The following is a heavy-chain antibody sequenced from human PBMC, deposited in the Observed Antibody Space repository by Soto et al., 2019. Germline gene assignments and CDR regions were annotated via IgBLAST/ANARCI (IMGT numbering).Heavy chain of an antibody. J-gene: IGHJ4*02. Sequence: SETLSLTCSVSGDSISNLDYFWAWIRQPAGQALEYIGYIYTSATTYYNPSFDRRVAISVDTSKSQFSLTVNSVTAAETAVSVCARARYGLTGSCFPKWXXXWGQGALVTVSS. CDR3: ARARYGLTGSCFPKWXXX. CDR1: GDSISNLDYF. V-gene: IGHV4-30-4*01. D-gene: IGHD2-15*01. CDR2: IYTSATT.